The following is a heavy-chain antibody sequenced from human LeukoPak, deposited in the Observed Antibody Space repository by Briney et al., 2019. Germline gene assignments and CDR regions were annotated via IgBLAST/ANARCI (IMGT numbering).Heavy chain of an antibody. CDR2: INPSSAGA. Sequence: ASVTVSCKPSGYTFTNYYIHWVRQAPGQGPEWVGWINPSSAGAAFAPKFQGRVSMTWDSSIITAFMDLTSLRSNDTAIYYCARQLGNYYRAFDFWGQGTLVTVSS. J-gene: IGHJ4*02. V-gene: IGHV1-2*02. CDR1: GYTFTNYY. CDR3: ARQLGNYYRAFDF. D-gene: IGHD1-26*01.